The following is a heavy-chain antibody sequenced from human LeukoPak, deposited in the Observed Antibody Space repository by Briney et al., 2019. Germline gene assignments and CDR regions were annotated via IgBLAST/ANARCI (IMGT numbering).Heavy chain of an antibody. CDR3: ARRRAVAGVHYFDY. Sequence: GESLKISCKGSGYSFTSYWIAWVRQMPGKGLEWMGIIYPGDSATRYSPSFQGQVTISADKSISTAYLQWSSLKASDTAMYYCARRRAVAGVHYFDYWGQGTLVTVSS. CDR1: GYSFTSYW. J-gene: IGHJ4*02. CDR2: IYPGDSAT. V-gene: IGHV5-51*01. D-gene: IGHD6-19*01.